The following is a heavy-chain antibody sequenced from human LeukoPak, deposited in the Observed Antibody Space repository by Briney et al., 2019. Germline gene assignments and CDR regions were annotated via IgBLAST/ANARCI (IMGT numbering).Heavy chain of an antibody. CDR3: AKAFGVVNNWFDP. CDR2: ISYDGSNK. V-gene: IGHV3-30*01. J-gene: IGHJ5*02. CDR1: VFTFSSYA. D-gene: IGHD3-3*01. Sequence: GGSLRLSCAASVFTFSSYAMHWVRQAPGKGLEWVAVISYDGSNKYYADSVKGRFTISRDNSKNTLYLQMNSLKAEDTAVYYCAKAFGVVNNWFDPWGQGTLVTVSS.